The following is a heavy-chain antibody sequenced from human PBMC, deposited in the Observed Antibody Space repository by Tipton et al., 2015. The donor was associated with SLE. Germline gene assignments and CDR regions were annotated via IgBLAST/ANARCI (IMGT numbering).Heavy chain of an antibody. CDR2: INHSGST. J-gene: IGHJ4*02. CDR3: ARALWKGGDY. CDR1: GGSFSGYY. D-gene: IGHD1-1*01. Sequence: TLSLTCAVYGGSFSGYYWSWIRQPPGKGLEWIGEINHSGSTNHNPSLKSRVTISADTSKNQLSLKLSAVTAADTAVYYCARALWKGGDYWGQGTLVTVSS. V-gene: IGHV4-34*01.